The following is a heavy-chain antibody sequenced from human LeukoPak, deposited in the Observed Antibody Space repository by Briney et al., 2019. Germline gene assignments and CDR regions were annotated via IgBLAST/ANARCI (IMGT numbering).Heavy chain of an antibody. D-gene: IGHD3-9*01. V-gene: IGHV1-24*01. CDR1: GYTLTELS. Sequence: ASVKVSCKVSGYTLTELSMHWVRQAPGKGLEWMGGFDPEDGETIYAQKFQGRVTMTEDTSTDTAYMELSSLRSEDTAVYYCARDRDHYDILTGYYKGDDYWGQGTLVTVSS. CDR3: ARDRDHYDILTGYYKGDDY. CDR2: FDPEDGET. J-gene: IGHJ4*02.